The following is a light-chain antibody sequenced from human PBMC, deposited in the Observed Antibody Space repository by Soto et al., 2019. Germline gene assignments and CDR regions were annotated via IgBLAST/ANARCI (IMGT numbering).Light chain of an antibody. J-gene: IGKJ5*01. CDR3: QKYDNWPIT. V-gene: IGKV3-15*01. Sequence: MTQSPATLSVSPGERATLSCRASQSININLAWYQQKPGQAPRLLIYGESTRATGLPDRFSGSGSGTELTLIISRLQSEDSAVYYCQKYDNWPITLGQGTRLEIK. CDR2: GES. CDR1: QSININ.